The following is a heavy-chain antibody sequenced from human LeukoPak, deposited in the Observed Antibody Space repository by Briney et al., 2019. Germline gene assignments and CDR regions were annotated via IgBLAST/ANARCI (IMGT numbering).Heavy chain of an antibody. CDR2: ISSSSSYI. CDR3: ARDDIGQWLRQSYYYYGMDV. D-gene: IGHD6-19*01. J-gene: IGHJ6*02. V-gene: IGHV3-21*01. CDR1: GFTFSSYS. Sequence: PGGSLRLSCAASGFTFSSYSMNWIRQAPGKGLEWVSSISSSSSYIYYADSVNGRFTISRDNAKNSLYLQMNSLRAEDTAVSYCARDDIGQWLRQSYYYYGMDVWGQGTTVTVSS.